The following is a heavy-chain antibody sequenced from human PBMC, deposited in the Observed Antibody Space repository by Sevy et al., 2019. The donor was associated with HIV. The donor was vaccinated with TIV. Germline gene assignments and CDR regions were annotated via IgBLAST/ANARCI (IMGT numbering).Heavy chain of an antibody. CDR1: GFIFSNYE. CDR3: ARDIDSSGYSYAFDL. Sequence: GGSLRLSCKAPGFIFSNYEMNWVRQAPGKGLEWVSYISPSGHAIYYADSVKGRFTVSRDNAKNSLYLQMNSLRGDDTALYYCARDIDSSGYSYAFDLWGQGTMVTVSS. J-gene: IGHJ3*01. D-gene: IGHD3-22*01. CDR2: ISPSGHAI. V-gene: IGHV3-48*03.